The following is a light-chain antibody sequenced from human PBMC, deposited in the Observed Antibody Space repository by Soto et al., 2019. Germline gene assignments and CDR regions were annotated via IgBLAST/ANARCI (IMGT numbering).Light chain of an antibody. CDR2: AAS. Sequence: DIQMNQSPSSLSASVGDRVTITCRASQGISNYLAWYQQIPGKVPKLLISAASTLQPGVPSRFSGSGSGTDFTLTISSLQPEDVATYYCQKYTNVPTFGGGTKVESK. CDR3: QKYTNVPT. J-gene: IGKJ4*01. V-gene: IGKV1-27*01. CDR1: QGISNY.